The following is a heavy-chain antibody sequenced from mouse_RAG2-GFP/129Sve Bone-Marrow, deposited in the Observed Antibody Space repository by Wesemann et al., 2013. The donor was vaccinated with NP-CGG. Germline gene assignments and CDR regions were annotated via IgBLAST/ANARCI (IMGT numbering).Heavy chain of an antibody. D-gene: IGHD2-1*01. CDR2: IYPGSGNT. CDR3: ARWEVNFDY. J-gene: IGHJ2*01. V-gene: IGHV1-77*01. Sequence: WVKQRTGQGLEWIGEIYPGSGNTYYNEKFKGKATLTADKSSSTAYMQLSSLTSEDSAVYFCARWEVNFDYWGQGTTLTVSS.